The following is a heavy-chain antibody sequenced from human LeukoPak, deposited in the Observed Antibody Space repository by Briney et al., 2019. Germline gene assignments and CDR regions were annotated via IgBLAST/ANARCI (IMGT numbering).Heavy chain of an antibody. CDR3: AKDGSYGDYSGWFDP. V-gene: IGHV3-43D*03. CDR1: GFTFHDYA. J-gene: IGHJ5*02. Sequence: RGSLRLSCAASGFTFHDYAMHWVRQAPGKGLEWVSLINWDGSITQYADSVKGRFTISRDNSRKSLFLQMNSLRAEDTALYYCAKDGSYGDYSGWFDPWGQGTLVTVSS. CDR2: INWDGSIT. D-gene: IGHD4-17*01.